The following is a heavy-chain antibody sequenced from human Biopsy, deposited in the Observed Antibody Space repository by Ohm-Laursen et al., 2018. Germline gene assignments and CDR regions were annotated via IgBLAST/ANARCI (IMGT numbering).Heavy chain of an antibody. J-gene: IGHJ4*02. CDR3: ARGPRGLVVITTTALYFDY. CDR2: INPNNDNT. D-gene: IGHD3-22*01. V-gene: IGHV1-46*01. CDR1: GYTFTSYY. Sequence: ASVKASCKASGYTFTSYYLHWVRQAPGQGLEWMGRINPNNDNTAYAQKFQGRITMTKDTSTSTVYMDLSRLTFDDSAVYYCARGPRGLVVITTTALYFDYWGQGNLVTVSS.